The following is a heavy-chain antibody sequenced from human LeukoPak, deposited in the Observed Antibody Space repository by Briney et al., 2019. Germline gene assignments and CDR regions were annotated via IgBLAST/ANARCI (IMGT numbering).Heavy chain of an antibody. J-gene: IGHJ4*02. CDR3: ARDPIQLWSYFDY. Sequence: XGRSLRLSCAASGFTFSSYAMHWVRQAPGKGLEWVAVISYDGSNKYYADSVKGRFTISRDNSKNTLYLQMNSLRAEDTAVYYCARDPIQLWSYFDYWGQGTLVTVSS. V-gene: IGHV3-30-3*01. D-gene: IGHD5-18*01. CDR1: GFTFSSYA. CDR2: ISYDGSNK.